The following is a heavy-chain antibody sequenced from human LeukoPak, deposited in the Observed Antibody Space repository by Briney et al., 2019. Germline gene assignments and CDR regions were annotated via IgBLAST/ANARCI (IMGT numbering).Heavy chain of an antibody. D-gene: IGHD2-21*01. CDR1: GFTFSSYA. CDR2: ISGSGGST. V-gene: IGHV3-23*01. J-gene: IGHJ4*02. CDR3: AKVPTPLVHSPLNFDY. Sequence: GGSLRLSCAASGFTFSSYAMSWVRQAPGKGLEWVSAISGSGGSTYYADSVKGRFTISRDNSKNTLYLQMNSLRAEDTAVYYCAKVPTPLVHSPLNFDYWGQGTLVTVSS.